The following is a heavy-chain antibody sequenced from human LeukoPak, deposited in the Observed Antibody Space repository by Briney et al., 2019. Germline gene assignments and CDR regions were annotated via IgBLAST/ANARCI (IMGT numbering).Heavy chain of an antibody. CDR3: ARWGRGWPSAFDL. V-gene: IGHV4-4*02. CDR2: IYHSGST. J-gene: IGHJ3*01. D-gene: IGHD2-15*01. Sequence: SETLSLTCAVSGGSISSSNWWSWVRQPPGKGLEWIGEIYHSGSTNYNPSLKSRVTISVDESKNQFSLKLSSVTAADTAVYYCARWGRGWPSAFDLWGQGTMVTVSS. CDR1: GGSISSSNW.